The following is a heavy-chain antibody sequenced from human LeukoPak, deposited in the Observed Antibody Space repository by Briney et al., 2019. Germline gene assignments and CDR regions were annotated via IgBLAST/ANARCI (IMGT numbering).Heavy chain of an antibody. CDR3: ARDLDLREGGIDY. CDR1: GGTFSSYA. V-gene: IGHV1-69*06. J-gene: IGHJ4*02. D-gene: IGHD3-3*01. Sequence: SVKVSCKASGGTFSSYAISWVRQAPGQGLEWMGGIIPIFGTANYAQKFQGRVTVTADKSTSTAYMELSSLRSEDTAVYYCARDLDLREGGIDYWGQGTLVTVSS. CDR2: IIPIFGTA.